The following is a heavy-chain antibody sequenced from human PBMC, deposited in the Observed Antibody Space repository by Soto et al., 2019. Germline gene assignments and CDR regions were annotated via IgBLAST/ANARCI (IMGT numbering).Heavy chain of an antibody. CDR3: ARDEYYYGSGRFDY. Sequence: QVQLVQSGAEVKKPGSSVKVSCKASGGTFSSYAISWVRQAPGQGLEWMGGIIPVFGTANYARKLQGRDTVTADESTITPYMELSSLRSEDSAVYYCARDEYYYGSGRFDYWGQGTLVTVSS. J-gene: IGHJ4*02. CDR2: IIPVFGTA. V-gene: IGHV1-69*12. D-gene: IGHD3-10*01. CDR1: GGTFSSYA.